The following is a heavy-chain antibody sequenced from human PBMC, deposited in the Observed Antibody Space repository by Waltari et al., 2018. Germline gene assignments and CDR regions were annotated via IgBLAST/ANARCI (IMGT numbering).Heavy chain of an antibody. CDR3: ARDGYSGYEY. J-gene: IGHJ4*02. CDR2: NNTNGGGT. D-gene: IGHD5-12*01. V-gene: IGHV1-2*06. Sequence: QVQLVQSGAEVKKPGASVKVSCKASGYTFTCSYMHWLRQAPGQGLEWMGRNNTNGGGTNYTQKFQGRDTMTRDKSISTAYMELSRLRYDDTAVYYCARDGYSGYEYWGQGTLVTVSS. CDR1: GYTFTCSY.